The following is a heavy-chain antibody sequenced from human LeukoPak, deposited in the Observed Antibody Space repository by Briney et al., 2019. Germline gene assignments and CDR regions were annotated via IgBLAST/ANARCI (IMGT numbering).Heavy chain of an antibody. CDR1: GFTFSSYE. CDR3: ARDSPPFIAVAGIGGFDY. V-gene: IGHV3-48*03. D-gene: IGHD6-19*01. J-gene: IGHJ4*02. CDR2: ISSSGSTI. Sequence: PGGSLRLSCAASGFTFSSYEMNWVRQAPGKGLEWVSYISSSGSTIYYADSVKGRFTISRGNAKNSLYLQMNSLRAEDTAVYYCARDSPPFIAVAGIGGFDYWGQGTLVTVSS.